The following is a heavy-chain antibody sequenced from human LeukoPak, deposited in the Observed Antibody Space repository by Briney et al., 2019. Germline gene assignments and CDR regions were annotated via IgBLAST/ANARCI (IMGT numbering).Heavy chain of an antibody. CDR2: IYYSGST. Sequence: SETLSLTCTVSGGSISSYYWSWIRQPPGKGLEWIGYIYYSGSTNYNPSLKSRVTISVDTSKSQFSLKLSSVTAADTAVYYCARYCSSTSCYGGLDYWGQGTLVTVSS. CDR3: ARYCSSTSCYGGLDY. D-gene: IGHD2-2*01. CDR1: GGSISSYY. V-gene: IGHV4-59*01. J-gene: IGHJ4*02.